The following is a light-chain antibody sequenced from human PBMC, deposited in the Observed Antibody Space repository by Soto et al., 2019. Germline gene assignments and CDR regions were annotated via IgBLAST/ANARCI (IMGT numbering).Light chain of an antibody. V-gene: IGLV2-14*01. CDR3: SSYTSSSTLLYV. CDR2: DVS. J-gene: IGLJ1*01. CDR1: SSDVGGYNY. Sequence: QSALTQPASVSGSPGQSITISCTGTSSDVGGYNYVSWYQQHPGKAPNLMIYDVSNRPSGVSNRFSGSKSGNTASLTISGLQAEDEDDYYCSSYTSSSTLLYVFGTGTKLTVL.